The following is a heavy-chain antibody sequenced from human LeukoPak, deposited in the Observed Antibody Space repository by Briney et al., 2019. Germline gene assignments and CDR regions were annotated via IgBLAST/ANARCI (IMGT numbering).Heavy chain of an antibody. V-gene: IGHV3-48*04. CDR2: ISISGVTI. Sequence: GGTLRLSCAASGFTFSSYGMSWVRQAPGKGLEWVSYISISGVTIYYADSVKGGFTISRDNAKNSLYLQMNSLRAEDTAIYYCARVDGYNFQVDFWGQGTLVTVSS. CDR1: GFTFSSYG. J-gene: IGHJ4*02. D-gene: IGHD5-24*01. CDR3: ARVDGYNFQVDF.